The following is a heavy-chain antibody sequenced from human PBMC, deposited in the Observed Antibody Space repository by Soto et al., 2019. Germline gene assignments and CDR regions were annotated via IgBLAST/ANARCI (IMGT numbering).Heavy chain of an antibody. V-gene: IGHV3-33*01. D-gene: IGHD3-10*01. CDR3: ARVLAFGEGFIDY. CDR1: GFTFNTYG. CDR2: IWSDGSRQ. J-gene: IGHJ4*02. Sequence: QVQLVDSRGNVVQPGRSLRLSCVGSGFTFNTYGMHWVRQAPGKGLEWVASIWSDGSRQNYADSVKGRFTISRDNSKNTVYLQMSSLRVEDTAVYYCARVLAFGEGFIDYWGQGTLVTVSS.